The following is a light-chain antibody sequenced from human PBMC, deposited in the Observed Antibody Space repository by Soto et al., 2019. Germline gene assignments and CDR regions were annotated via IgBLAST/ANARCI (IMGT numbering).Light chain of an antibody. CDR1: QSMSSW. Sequence: DIQMTQSPATLSTSVGDRVTITCRASQSMSSWMAWYQKKPGKAPKLLIYKASSLESGVTSRLRGSRSGTEFPLTISSLQPDDFATYYCQQYNDYPWTFGQCTKVEIK. V-gene: IGKV1-5*03. CDR2: KAS. CDR3: QQYNDYPWT. J-gene: IGKJ1*01.